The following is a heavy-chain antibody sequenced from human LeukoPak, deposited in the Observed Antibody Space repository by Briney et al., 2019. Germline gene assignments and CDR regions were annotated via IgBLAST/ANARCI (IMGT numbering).Heavy chain of an antibody. D-gene: IGHD6-13*01. CDR2: ISTSSSYI. CDR3: ARAAIAAALIYYYMDV. Sequence: AGSLRLSCAASGFTFSSYSMNWVRQPPGKGLEWVALISTSSSYIHNAASVKGRSTIFRAIAENSLLLQMTSMSADDAVVYYCARAAIAAALIYYYMDVWGKGTTVTVSS. J-gene: IGHJ6*03. V-gene: IGHV3-21*01. CDR1: GFTFSSYS.